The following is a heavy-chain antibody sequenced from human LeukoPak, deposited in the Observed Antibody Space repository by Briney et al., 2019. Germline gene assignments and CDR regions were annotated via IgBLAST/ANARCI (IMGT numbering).Heavy chain of an antibody. CDR2: IWYDGSNK. J-gene: IGHJ5*02. V-gene: IGHV3-33*01. D-gene: IGHD6-13*01. CDR3: ARDGGISRFDP. Sequence: GRSLRLSCAASGFTFSSYGMHWVRQAPGKGLEGVAVIWYDGSNKYYADSVKGRFTISRDNSKNTLYLQMNSLRAEDTAVYYCARDGGISRFDPWGQGTLVTVSS. CDR1: GFTFSSYG.